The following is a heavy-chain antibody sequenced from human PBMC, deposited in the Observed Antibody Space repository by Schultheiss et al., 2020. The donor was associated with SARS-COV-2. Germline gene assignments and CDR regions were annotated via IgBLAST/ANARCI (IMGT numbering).Heavy chain of an antibody. CDR1: GGSFSGYY. CDR3: ARRWGDVLRYFDWVEDAFDI. J-gene: IGHJ3*02. CDR2: INHSGST. V-gene: IGHV4-34*01. D-gene: IGHD3-9*01. Sequence: SETLSLTCAVYGGSFSGYYWSWIRQPPGKGLEWIGEINHSGSTYYNPSLKSRVTISVDTSKNQFSLKLSSVTAADTAVYYCARRWGDVLRYFDWVEDAFDIWGQGTMVTVSS.